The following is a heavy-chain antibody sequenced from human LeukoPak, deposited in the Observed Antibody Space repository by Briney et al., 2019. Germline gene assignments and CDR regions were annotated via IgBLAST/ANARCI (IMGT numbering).Heavy chain of an antibody. Sequence: ASVKVSCKASGYTFTSYYMHWVRQAPGQGLEWMGIINPSGGSTSYAQKFQGRVTMTRDTSTSTVYMELSSLRFEDTAVYYCARTDCSRYSCYKDASDIWGQGTMVTVSS. D-gene: IGHD2-2*02. CDR1: GYTFTSYY. CDR2: INPSGGST. V-gene: IGHV1-46*01. CDR3: ARTDCSRYSCYKDASDI. J-gene: IGHJ3*02.